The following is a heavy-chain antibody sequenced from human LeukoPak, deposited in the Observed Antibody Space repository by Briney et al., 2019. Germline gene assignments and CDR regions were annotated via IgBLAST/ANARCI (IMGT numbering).Heavy chain of an antibody. J-gene: IGHJ4*02. CDR3: AKGKRVGAPYYFDS. V-gene: IGHV3-23*01. CDR2: MGGSGGKT. D-gene: IGHD1-26*01. Sequence: GGSLRLSCAASGFTFSNYAMTWVRQAPGNGLESVSAMGGSGGKTYYADSVKVRFTISRDSSQNTLYLQMNNLRADDTAVYYCAKGKRVGAPYYFDSWGQGTLVTVSS. CDR1: GFTFSNYA.